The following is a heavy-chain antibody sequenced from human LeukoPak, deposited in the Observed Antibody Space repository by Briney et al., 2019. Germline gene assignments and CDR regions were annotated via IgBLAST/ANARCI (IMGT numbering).Heavy chain of an antibody. J-gene: IGHJ4*02. CDR2: IYYSGST. CDR1: GGSISSYY. CDR3: ARSTEDTAIPYCDY. D-gene: IGHD5-18*01. Sequence: SETLSLTCTVSGGSISSYYWSWIRQPPGKGLEWIGYIYYSGSTNYNPSLKSRVTISVDTSKNQFSLKLSSVTAADTAVYYCARSTEDTAIPYCDYWGQGTLVTVSS. V-gene: IGHV4-59*08.